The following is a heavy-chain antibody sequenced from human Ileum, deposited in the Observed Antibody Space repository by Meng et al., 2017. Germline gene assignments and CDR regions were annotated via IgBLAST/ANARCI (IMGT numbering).Heavy chain of an antibody. CDR3: ARRAHYGDPPR. CDR2: IYYSGST. CDR1: GGSMRSGDNY. Sequence: QVQLQESGPGLVNPSQTLSLTCSVSGGSMRSGDNYWSWIRQPPGKGLEWIGYIYYSGSTYYTPSLKSRVTISVDTSTNQFSLKLISVTAADTAVYYCARRAHYGDPPRWGQGTLVTVSS. V-gene: IGHV4-30-4*01. J-gene: IGHJ4*02. D-gene: IGHD4-17*01.